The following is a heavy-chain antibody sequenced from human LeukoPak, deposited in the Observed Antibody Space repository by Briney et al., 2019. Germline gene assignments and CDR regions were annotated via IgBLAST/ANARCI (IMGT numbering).Heavy chain of an antibody. CDR3: ARNSSGFKLGDAFDI. CDR2: INGGAYST. D-gene: IGHD3-22*01. CDR1: GFTFSSYA. Sequence: GGSLRLSCAASGFTFSSYAMTWVRQAPGKGLEWISAINGGAYSTSYADSVKGRFTISRDNSKNTLYLQMNSLRAEDTAVYYCARNSSGFKLGDAFDIWGQGAMVTVSS. V-gene: IGHV3-23*01. J-gene: IGHJ3*02.